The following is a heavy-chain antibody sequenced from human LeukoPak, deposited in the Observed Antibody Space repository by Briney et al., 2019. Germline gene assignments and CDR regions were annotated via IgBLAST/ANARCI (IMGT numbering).Heavy chain of an antibody. J-gene: IGHJ4*02. D-gene: IGHD2/OR15-2a*01. CDR1: GFTFSSYG. CDR2: IWYDGNNK. CDR3: ARDPNITPDY. Sequence: PGRSLRLSCAASGFTFSSYGMHWVRQAPGKGLEWVALIWYDGNNKYYADSVKGRFTISRDNSKNMLYLQMNSLRAEDTAMFYCARDPNITPDYWGQGTLVTVSS. V-gene: IGHV3-33*01.